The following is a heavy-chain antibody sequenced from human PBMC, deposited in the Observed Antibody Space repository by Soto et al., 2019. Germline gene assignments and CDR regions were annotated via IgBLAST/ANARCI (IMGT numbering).Heavy chain of an antibody. CDR1: GGAFSSLA. J-gene: IGHJ4*02. CDR3: ASQGVTYYYDSSGPPGRYFDY. D-gene: IGHD3-22*01. Sequence: SVKGSCKASGGAFSSLAISLVRQAPGQGLEWMGGIIRIFGTANYSQKFHGRVTITAEESTSTAYMELSSLRYEDTAVYYCASQGVTYYYDSSGPPGRYFDYWGQGTLVTVSS. V-gene: IGHV1-69*13. CDR2: IIRIFGTA.